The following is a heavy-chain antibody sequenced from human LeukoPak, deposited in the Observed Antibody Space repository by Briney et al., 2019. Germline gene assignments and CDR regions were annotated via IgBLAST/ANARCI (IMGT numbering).Heavy chain of an antibody. Sequence: SGGSLRLSCAASGFTFSSYAMSWVRQAPGKGLEWVSSISGSNDNTYYADSVKDRFTISRDNSKNTLSLQMNSLRAEDTAVYYCAKGRGTTVTSAANYWGEGTLASVSS. V-gene: IGHV3-23*01. CDR3: AKGRGTTVTSAANY. CDR1: GFTFSSYA. J-gene: IGHJ4*01. CDR2: ISGSNDNT. D-gene: IGHD4-17*01.